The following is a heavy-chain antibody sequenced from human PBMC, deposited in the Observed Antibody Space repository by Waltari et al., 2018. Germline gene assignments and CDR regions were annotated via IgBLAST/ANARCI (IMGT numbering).Heavy chain of an antibody. D-gene: IGHD3-10*01. CDR2: IYTSGST. CDR3: ARAPYYYGSGSYYGDYYYYYGMDV. Sequence: QVQLQESGPGLVKPSQTLSLTCTVSGGSISSGSYYWSWIRQPAGKGLEWIGHIYTSGSTNTNPPLKSRVTISVDTSKNQFSLKLSAVTAADTAVYYCARAPYYYGSGSYYGDYYYYYGMDVWGQGTTVTVSS. J-gene: IGHJ6*02. CDR1: GGSISSGSYY. V-gene: IGHV4-61*09.